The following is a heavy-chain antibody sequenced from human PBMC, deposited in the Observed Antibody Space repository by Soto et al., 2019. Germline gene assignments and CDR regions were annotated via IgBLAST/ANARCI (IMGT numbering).Heavy chain of an antibody. Sequence: SLKVSCKASGGTFSIYSISWVRQAPGEGLEWMGRIIPILGIANYAQKFQGRVTITADKSTSTAYMELSSLRSEDTAVYYCAPSALRYFDLRHWFDPWGQGTLVTVSS. CDR3: APSALRYFDLRHWFDP. J-gene: IGHJ5*02. CDR2: IIPILGIA. V-gene: IGHV1-69*02. CDR1: GGTFSIYS. D-gene: IGHD3-9*01.